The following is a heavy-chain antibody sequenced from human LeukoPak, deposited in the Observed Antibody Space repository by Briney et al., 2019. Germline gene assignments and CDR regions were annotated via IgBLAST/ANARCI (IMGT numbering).Heavy chain of an antibody. Sequence: SSETLSLTCAVYGGSFSGYYWSWIRQPPGKGLEWIGEINHSGSTNYNPSLKSRVTISVDTSKNQFSLKLSSVTAADTAVYYCARTYYYGSGSPYLGWFDPWGQGTLVTVSS. CDR1: GGSFSGYY. D-gene: IGHD3-10*01. CDR2: INHSGST. V-gene: IGHV4-34*01. J-gene: IGHJ5*02. CDR3: ARTYYYGSGSPYLGWFDP.